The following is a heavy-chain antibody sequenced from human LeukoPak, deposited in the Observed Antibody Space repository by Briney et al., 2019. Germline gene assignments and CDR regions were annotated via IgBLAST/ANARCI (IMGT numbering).Heavy chain of an antibody. D-gene: IGHD6-13*01. Sequence: GGSLRLSCAASGFTFSSYEMNWVRQAPRKGLEWVSYISGSGNIMYYADSVKGRFTISRDNAKNSLYLQMNSLRAEDTAIYFCARDLSRSFSFDHWGQGILVTASS. V-gene: IGHV3-48*03. CDR1: GFTFSSYE. CDR3: ARDLSRSFSFDH. CDR2: ISGSGNIM. J-gene: IGHJ4*02.